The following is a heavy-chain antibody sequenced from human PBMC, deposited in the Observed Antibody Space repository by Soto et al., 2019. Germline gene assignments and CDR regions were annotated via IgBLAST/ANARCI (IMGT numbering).Heavy chain of an antibody. CDR2: ISAGSGDT. V-gene: IGHV1-3*01. J-gene: IGHJ4*02. Sequence: QVQLVQSGAEVKKPGASVKVSCKASGYTLTTYDIFWVRPAPGQWPAWMGGISAGSGDTKYSQTLQGRVTITWDTSANTVYMELSSLRFDDTAVYYCTRNGGGLDYCGQGTLVTVSS. CDR1: GYTLTTYD. CDR3: TRNGGGLDY. D-gene: IGHD3-16*01.